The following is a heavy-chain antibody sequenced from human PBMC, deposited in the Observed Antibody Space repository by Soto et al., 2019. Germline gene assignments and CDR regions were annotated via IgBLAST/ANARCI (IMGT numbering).Heavy chain of an antibody. CDR1: GFSLSTSGMC. J-gene: IGHJ4*02. CDR3: ARVSGIFNRYFDY. Sequence: SGPTLVNPTQTLTLTCTLYGFSLSTSGMCVSWIRQPPGKALEWLALIDWDHDKYYSKSLMPRLNISAGTSKNHVVLTMNNMEAVDTATYYYARVSGIFNRYFDYWGQ. CDR2: IDWDHDK. V-gene: IGHV2-70*01. D-gene: IGHD3-16*02.